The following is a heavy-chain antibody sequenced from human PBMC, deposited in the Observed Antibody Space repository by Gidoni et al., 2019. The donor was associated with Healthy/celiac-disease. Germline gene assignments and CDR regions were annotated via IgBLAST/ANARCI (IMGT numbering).Heavy chain of an antibody. Sequence: QLVPSGAEVKKPGSSVTVSCTASGGPSSSYAISWVRQAPGQGRDGSGRTIPILGIANYAQKFQGRVTITADKSKSTDYMELSSLRSEDTAVYYCAREGRVGATAGWDFDLWGRGTLVTVSS. CDR3: AREGRVGATAGWDFDL. V-gene: IGHV1-69*04. D-gene: IGHD1-26*01. CDR1: GGPSSSYA. J-gene: IGHJ2*01. CDR2: TIPILGIA.